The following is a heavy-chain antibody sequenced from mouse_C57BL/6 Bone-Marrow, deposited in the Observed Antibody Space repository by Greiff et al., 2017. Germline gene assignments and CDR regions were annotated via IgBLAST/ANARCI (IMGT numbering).Heavy chain of an antibody. CDR1: GYTFTSYW. Sequence: VQLQQPGAELVKPGASVKMSCKASGYTFTSYWITWVKQRPGQGLEWIGDIYPGIGSTNSNEKFKSKASLTVDTSSSTAYMKLSSLTSEDSAGYYCASNPGPNYYGSSYEVADWGQGTLVTGSA. J-gene: IGHJ3*01. CDR2: IYPGIGST. D-gene: IGHD1-1*01. V-gene: IGHV1-55*01. CDR3: ASNPGPNYYGSSYEVAD.